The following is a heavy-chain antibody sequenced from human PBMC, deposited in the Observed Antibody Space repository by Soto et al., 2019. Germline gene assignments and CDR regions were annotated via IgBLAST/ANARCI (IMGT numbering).Heavy chain of an antibody. J-gene: IGHJ4*02. CDR2: IYYSGRT. CDR3: AREARGSY. Sequence: QVQLQESGPGLVKPSQTLSLPCTVSGGSITRGDYYWSWFRKPPGKGLEWIGYIYYSGRTYYNPSLKGRVTISVDTSKNQFSLKLSSVTAADTAVYYCAREARGSYWGQGPLVTVSS. D-gene: IGHD1-26*01. V-gene: IGHV4-30-4*01. CDR1: GGSITRGDYY.